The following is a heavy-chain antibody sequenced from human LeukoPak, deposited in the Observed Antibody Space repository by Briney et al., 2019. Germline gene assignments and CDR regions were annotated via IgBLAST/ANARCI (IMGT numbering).Heavy chain of an antibody. CDR1: GFTFSSYG. D-gene: IGHD3-22*01. CDR3: AKALSYDSSGYLDY. Sequence: GGSLRLSCAASGFTFSSYGMHWVRQAPGKGPEWVAVIWYDGSNKYYADSVKGRFTISRDNSKNTLYLQMNSLRAEDTAVYYCAKALSYDSSGYLDYWGQGTLVTVSS. J-gene: IGHJ4*02. V-gene: IGHV3-33*06. CDR2: IWYDGSNK.